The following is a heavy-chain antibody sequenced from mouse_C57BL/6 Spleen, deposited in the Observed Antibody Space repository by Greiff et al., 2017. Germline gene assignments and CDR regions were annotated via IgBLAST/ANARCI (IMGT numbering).Heavy chain of an antibody. D-gene: IGHD1-1*01. CDR3: ARNSITTVVTTGAVDY. Sequence: QVQLQQSGPGLVQPSQCLSITCTVSGFSLTSYCVHWVRQSPGKGLEWLGVIWCGGSTDYNAAFISRMGISKDNSKSQVFFKMNSLQADDTAIYYCARNSITTVVTTGAVDYWGQGTSVTVSS. J-gene: IGHJ4*01. CDR1: GFSLTSYC. CDR2: IWCGGST. V-gene: IGHV2-2*01.